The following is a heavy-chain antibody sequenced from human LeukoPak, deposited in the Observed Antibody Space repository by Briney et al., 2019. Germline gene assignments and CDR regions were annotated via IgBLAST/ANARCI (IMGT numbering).Heavy chain of an antibody. CDR2: IIPILGIA. Sequence: GASVKVSCKASGGTFSSYAISWVRQAPGQGLEWMGRIIPILGIANYAQKFQGRVTITADKSTSTAYMELSSLRAEDTAVYYCASGTRGYCSGGSCYQWVAFDIWGQGTMVTVSS. CDR1: GGTFSSYA. J-gene: IGHJ3*02. D-gene: IGHD2-15*01. CDR3: ASGTRGYCSGGSCYQWVAFDI. V-gene: IGHV1-69*04.